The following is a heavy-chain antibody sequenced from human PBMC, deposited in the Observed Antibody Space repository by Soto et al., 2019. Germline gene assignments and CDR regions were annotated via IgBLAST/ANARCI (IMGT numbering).Heavy chain of an antibody. CDR3: TSYTDSSGWDYYYYGMDV. Sequence: GGSLRLSCAASGFTFSGSAMHWVRQASGKGLEWVGRIRSKANSYATAYAASVKGRFTISRDDSKNTAYLQMNSLKTEDTAVYYCTSYTDSSGWDYYYYGMDVWGQGTTVTVSS. CDR2: IRSKANSYAT. D-gene: IGHD6-19*01. CDR1: GFTFSGSA. V-gene: IGHV3-73*01. J-gene: IGHJ6*02.